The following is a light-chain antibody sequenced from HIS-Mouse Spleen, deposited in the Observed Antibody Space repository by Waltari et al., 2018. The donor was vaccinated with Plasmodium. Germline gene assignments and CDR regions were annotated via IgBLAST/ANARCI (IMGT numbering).Light chain of an antibody. V-gene: IGKV1-8*01. J-gene: IGKJ4*01. CDR3: QQYYSYPLT. CDR1: QGISSY. CDR2: AAS. Sequence: AIRMTPSPSSFPAPTGDGVPIPCRASQGISSYLAWYQQKPGKAPKLLIYAASTLQSGVPSRFSGSGSGTDFTLTISCLQSEDFATYYCQQYYSYPLTFGGGTKVEIK.